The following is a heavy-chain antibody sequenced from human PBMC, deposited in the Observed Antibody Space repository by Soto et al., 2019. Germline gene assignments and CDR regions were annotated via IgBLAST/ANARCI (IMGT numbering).Heavy chain of an antibody. V-gene: IGHV3-21*01. D-gene: IGHD5-12*01. CDR3: AREGGGYSGYEDYYYYGMDV. CDR2: ISSSSSYI. J-gene: IGHJ6*02. CDR1: GFTFSSYS. Sequence: EVQLVESGGGLVKPGGSLRLSCAASGFTFSSYSMNWVRQAPGKGLEWVSSISSSSSYIYYADSVKGRFTISRDNAKNSLYLQMNSLRAEDTAVYYCAREGGGYSGYEDYYYYGMDVWGQGTTVTVSS.